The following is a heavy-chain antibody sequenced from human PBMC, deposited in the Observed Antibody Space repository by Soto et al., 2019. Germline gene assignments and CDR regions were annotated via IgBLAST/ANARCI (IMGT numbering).Heavy chain of an antibody. V-gene: IGHV4-34*01. Sequence: QVQLQQWGAGLLKPSETLSLTCAVYGGSFSGYYWSWIRQPPGRGLEWIGEINHSGSTNYNPSLKSRVTLSVHTSKNQFSLKLSSVTAADTAVYYGARGGYSSGPFDYWGQGTLDTVSS. D-gene: IGHD6-19*01. J-gene: IGHJ4*02. CDR3: ARGGYSSGPFDY. CDR2: INHSGST. CDR1: GGSFSGYY.